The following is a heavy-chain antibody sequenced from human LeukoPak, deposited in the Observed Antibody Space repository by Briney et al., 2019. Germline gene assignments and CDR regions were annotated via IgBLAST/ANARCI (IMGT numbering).Heavy chain of an antibody. V-gene: IGHV1-18*01. CDR2: VSGHNGDR. D-gene: IGHD2-15*01. CDR3: ARYCSGGRCSVFDY. J-gene: IGHJ4*02. Sequence: ASVKVSCKASGYTFTSYGISWVRQAPGQGLEWMGWVSGHNGDRNYAQKFQGRVTMTTDTSTSTAYMELTSLRSDDTAVYFCARYCSGGRCSVFDYWGQGTLVTVSS. CDR1: GYTFTSYG.